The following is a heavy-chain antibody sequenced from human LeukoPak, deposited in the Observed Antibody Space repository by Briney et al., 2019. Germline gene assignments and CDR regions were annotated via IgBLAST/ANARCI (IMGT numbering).Heavy chain of an antibody. CDR2: ISSSGSTI. CDR1: GFTFSSHE. J-gene: IGHJ4*02. CDR3: SGSFGELTFFDY. D-gene: IGHD3-10*01. V-gene: IGHV3-48*03. Sequence: PGGSLRLSCAASGFTFSSHEMNWVRQAPGKGLEWVSYISSSGSTIYYADSVKGRFTISRDNAKNSLYLQMNSLRAEDTAVYYCSGSFGELTFFDYWGQGTLVTVSS.